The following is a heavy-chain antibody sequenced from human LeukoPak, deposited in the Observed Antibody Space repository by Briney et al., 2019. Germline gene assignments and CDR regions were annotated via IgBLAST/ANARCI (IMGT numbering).Heavy chain of an antibody. D-gene: IGHD4-11*01. Sequence: GGSLRLSCAASGFTFSSYAMTWVRQAPGKGLEWVSTISGSGVSTYYADSVKGRFIISRDNSKNTLYLQMNSLRAEDTAVYYCAKDGVDYSNYPYFDYWGQGTLVTVSS. V-gene: IGHV3-23*01. CDR1: GFTFSSYA. CDR2: ISGSGVST. J-gene: IGHJ4*02. CDR3: AKDGVDYSNYPYFDY.